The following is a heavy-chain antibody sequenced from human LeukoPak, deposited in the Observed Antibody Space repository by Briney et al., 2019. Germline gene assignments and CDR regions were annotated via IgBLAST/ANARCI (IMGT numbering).Heavy chain of an antibody. Sequence: GGSLRLSCAASGFNFITAAMTWVRQAPGKGLEWVSPIGSVGESTYYADSVKGRFTISRDNVNHTLFLQMNSLRVEDTAMYYCVKDIKLSNWGLGTMVTVSS. V-gene: IGHV3-23*01. CDR1: GFNFITAA. J-gene: IGHJ3*01. D-gene: IGHD3-16*02. CDR2: IGSVGEST. CDR3: VKDIKLSN.